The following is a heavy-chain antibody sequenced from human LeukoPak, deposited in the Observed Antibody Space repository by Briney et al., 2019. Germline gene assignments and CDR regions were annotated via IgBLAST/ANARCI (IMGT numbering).Heavy chain of an antibody. Sequence: PSETLSLTCTVSGGSISSSSYYWGWIRQPPGKGLEWIGSIYYSGSTYNNPAIKSRVTISVDTSKNQFSLKLSSVTAADTAVYYCARGSRSYYYYYYMDVWGKGTTVTVSS. J-gene: IGHJ6*03. D-gene: IGHD4-17*01. CDR3: ARGSRSYYYYYYMDV. CDR2: IYYSGST. CDR1: GGSISSSSYY. V-gene: IGHV4-39*07.